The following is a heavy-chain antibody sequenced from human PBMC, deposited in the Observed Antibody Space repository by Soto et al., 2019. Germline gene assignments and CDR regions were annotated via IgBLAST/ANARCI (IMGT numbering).Heavy chain of an antibody. D-gene: IGHD6-19*01. J-gene: IGHJ4*02. Sequence: SLRLSCAASGFTFSDYYMSWIRQAPGKGLEWVSYISSSNSYTNYADSVKGRFTISRDNAKNSLYLQLNSLRAEDTAVYYCARTYSSGYGYFDYWGQGTLVTVSS. CDR2: ISSSNSYT. V-gene: IGHV3-11*06. CDR1: GFTFSDYY. CDR3: ARTYSSGYGYFDY.